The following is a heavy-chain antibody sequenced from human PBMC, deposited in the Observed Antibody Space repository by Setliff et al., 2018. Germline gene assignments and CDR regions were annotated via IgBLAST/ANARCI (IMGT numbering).Heavy chain of an antibody. Sequence: TGGSLRLSCAASGFTFSSYSMHWVRQTPGKGLEWVSSISPDSYYIYYADSIKGRFTISRDNAKNSLYLQMSSLRAEDTAVYYCARWTARAVDYWGQGTLVTVSS. V-gene: IGHV3-21*04. CDR3: ARWTARAVDY. D-gene: IGHD6-6*01. CDR1: GFTFSSYS. J-gene: IGHJ4*02. CDR2: ISPDSYYI.